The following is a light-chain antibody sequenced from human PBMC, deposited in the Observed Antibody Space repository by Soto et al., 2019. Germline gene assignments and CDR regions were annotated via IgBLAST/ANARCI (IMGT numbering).Light chain of an antibody. J-gene: IGLJ1*01. CDR3: SLYTSRSTFGDYV. Sequence: QSALTQPPSVSGSPGQSVTISCTGTSSDVGSYNRVSWYQQPPGTAPKLMIYEVSNRPSGVPDRFSGSKSGNTASLTISGLQAEDEADYYCSLYTSRSTFGDYVFGTGTKVTVL. V-gene: IGLV2-18*01. CDR2: EVS. CDR1: SSDVGSYNR.